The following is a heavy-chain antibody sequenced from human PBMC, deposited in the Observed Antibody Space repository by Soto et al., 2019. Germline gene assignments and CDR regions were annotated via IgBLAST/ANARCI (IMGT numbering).Heavy chain of an antibody. Sequence: PGGSLRLSCAASGFTFSSYGMHWVRQAPGKGLEWVAVISYDGSNKYYADSVKGRFTISRDNSKNTLYLQMNSLRAEDTAVYYCAKDSKLELRIGGYFDYWGQGTLVTVSS. CDR2: ISYDGSNK. CDR1: GFTFSSYG. J-gene: IGHJ4*02. CDR3: AKDSKLELRIGGYFDY. D-gene: IGHD1-7*01. V-gene: IGHV3-30*18.